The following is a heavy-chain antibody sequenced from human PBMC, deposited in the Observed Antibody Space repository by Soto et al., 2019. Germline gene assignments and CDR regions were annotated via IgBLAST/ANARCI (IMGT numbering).Heavy chain of an antibody. D-gene: IGHD6-6*01. V-gene: IGHV1-3*01. CDR3: ARDLRHGPLYYYYYGMDV. J-gene: IGHJ6*02. CDR2: INAGNGNT. CDR1: GYTFTSYA. Sequence: QVQLVQSGAEVKKPGASVKVSCKASGYTFTSYAMHWVRQAPGQRLEWMGWINAGNGNTKYSQKFQGRVTITRDTSASTDYMELSRLRSEDTAVDYCARDLRHGPLYYYYYGMDVWGQGTTVTVSS.